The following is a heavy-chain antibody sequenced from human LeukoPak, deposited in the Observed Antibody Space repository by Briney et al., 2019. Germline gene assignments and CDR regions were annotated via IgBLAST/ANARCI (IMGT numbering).Heavy chain of an antibody. CDR3: AREYDFWSGYYTPVDV. J-gene: IGHJ6*02. D-gene: IGHD3-3*01. CDR1: GFTFSSYS. V-gene: IGHV3-21*01. CDR2: ISSSSSYI. Sequence: PGGSLRLSCAASGFTFSSYSMNWVRQAPGKGLEWVSSISSSSSYIYYADSVKGRFTISRDNAKNSLCLQMNSLRAEDTAVYYCAREYDFWSGYYTPVDVWGQGTTVTVSS.